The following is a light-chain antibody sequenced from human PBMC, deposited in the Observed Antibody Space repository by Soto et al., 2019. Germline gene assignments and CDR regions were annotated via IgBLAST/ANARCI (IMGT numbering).Light chain of an antibody. CDR1: QGIGDT. CDR3: QRYNNWPLT. V-gene: IGKV3-15*01. J-gene: IGKJ4*01. CDR2: DSS. Sequence: EIVLTQSPAALSVSPGERVTLSCRASQGIGDTLAWYQQKPGQTPRLLIYDSSTRAIGIPIRFSGSRSGTEFILTINGLQFGDFAVYYCQRYNNWPLTFGGGTKVDIK.